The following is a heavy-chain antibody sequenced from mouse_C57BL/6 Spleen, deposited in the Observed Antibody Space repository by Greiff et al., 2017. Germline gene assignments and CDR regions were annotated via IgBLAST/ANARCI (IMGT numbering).Heavy chain of an antibody. D-gene: IGHD2-4*01. CDR1: GYAFSSYW. CDR2: IYPGDGDT. V-gene: IGHV1-80*01. CDR3: ARQDNYDYDGD. Sequence: VKLVESGAELVKPGASVKISCKASGYAFSSYWMNWVKQRPGKGLEWIGQIYPGDGDTNYNGKFKGKATLTADKSSSTAYMQLSSLTSEDSAVYFCARQDNYDYDGDWGQGTTLTVSS. J-gene: IGHJ2*01.